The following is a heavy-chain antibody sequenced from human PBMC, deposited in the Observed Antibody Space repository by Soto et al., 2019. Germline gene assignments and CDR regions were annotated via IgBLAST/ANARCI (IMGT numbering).Heavy chain of an antibody. V-gene: IGHV1-8*01. J-gene: IGHJ3*02. D-gene: IGHD1-26*01. Sequence: ASVKVSCKVSGYTLTELSMHWVRQDTGQGLEWMGWMNPNSGNTAYAQKFQGRVTMTRNTSISTAYMELSSLRSEDTAVYYCARERSSGAFDIWGQGTMVTVSS. CDR2: MNPNSGNT. CDR3: ARERSSGAFDI. CDR1: GYTLTELS.